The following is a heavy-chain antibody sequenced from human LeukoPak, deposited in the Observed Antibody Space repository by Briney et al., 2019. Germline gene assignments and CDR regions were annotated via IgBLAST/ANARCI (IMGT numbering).Heavy chain of an antibody. V-gene: IGHV4-39*01. J-gene: IGHJ4*02. Sequence: PSETLSLTCTVPGGSISSSSAYWGWIRQPPGKGLEWIASIYYSKNMYYNTSLKSRVTISADTSKNQFSLTLGSVSATDTAVYYCVSPREFSYGYFDYWGQGTLVTVSS. CDR3: VSPREFSYGYFDY. CDR2: IYYSKNM. CDR1: GGSISSSSAY. D-gene: IGHD5-18*01.